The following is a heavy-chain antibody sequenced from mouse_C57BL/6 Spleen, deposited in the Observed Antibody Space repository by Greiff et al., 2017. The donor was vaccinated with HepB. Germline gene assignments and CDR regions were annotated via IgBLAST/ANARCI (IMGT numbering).Heavy chain of an antibody. V-gene: IGHV1-53*01. D-gene: IGHD3-2*02. CDR3: ARAHSSGYALFDY. CDR2: INPSNGGT. Sequence: QVQLQQPGTELVKPGASVKLSCKASGYTFTSYWMHWVKQRPGQGLEWIGNINPSNGGTNYNEKFKSKATLTVDKSSSTAYMQLSSLTSEDSAVYYGARAHSSGYALFDYWGQGTTLTVSS. J-gene: IGHJ2*01. CDR1: GYTFTSYW.